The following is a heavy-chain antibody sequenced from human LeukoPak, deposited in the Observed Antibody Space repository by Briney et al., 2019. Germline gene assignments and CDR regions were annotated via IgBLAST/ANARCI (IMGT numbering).Heavy chain of an antibody. V-gene: IGHV4-39*07. CDR1: GGSISSSSYY. J-gene: IGHJ4*02. D-gene: IGHD6-19*01. CDR2: IYYSGST. Sequence: PSETLSLTCTVSGGSISSSSYYWGWIRQPPGKGLEWIGSIYYSGSTYYNPSLKSRVTISADTSKNQFSLKLSSVTAADTAVYYCARVSGWGIAVAETDYWGQGTLVTVSS. CDR3: ARVSGWGIAVAETDY.